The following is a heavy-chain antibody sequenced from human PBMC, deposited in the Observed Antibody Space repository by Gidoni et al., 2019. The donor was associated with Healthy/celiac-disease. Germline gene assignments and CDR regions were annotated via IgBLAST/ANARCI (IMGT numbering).Heavy chain of an antibody. J-gene: IGHJ6*02. CDR3: ASLSCTSCYGGYYYYGMDV. CDR1: GGSISSGGYY. V-gene: IGHV4-31*03. Sequence: QVQLQESGPGLVKPSQTLSLTCTVSGGSISSGGYYWSWIRQHPGKGLEWIGYIYYSGSTYYNPSLKSRVTISVDTSKNQFSLKLSSVTAADTAVYYCASLSCTSCYGGYYYYGMDVWGQGTTVTVSS. D-gene: IGHD2-2*01. CDR2: IYYSGST.